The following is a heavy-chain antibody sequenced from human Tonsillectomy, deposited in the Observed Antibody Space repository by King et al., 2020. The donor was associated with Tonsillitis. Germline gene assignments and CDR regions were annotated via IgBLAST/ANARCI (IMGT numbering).Heavy chain of an antibody. Sequence: VQLQQWGAGLLKPSETLSLTCSVYCGSFSGYYWTWILQPPGKGLEWIGEINHIGSTNANPSLKRSGTISIDTSKNTFSLKLSSVTAADTAVYYCARGTRDSSSWYFDYWGQGTLVTVSS. CDR1: CGSFSGYY. CDR2: INHIGST. CDR3: ARGTRDSSSWYFDY. J-gene: IGHJ4*02. D-gene: IGHD6-13*01. V-gene: IGHV4-34*01.